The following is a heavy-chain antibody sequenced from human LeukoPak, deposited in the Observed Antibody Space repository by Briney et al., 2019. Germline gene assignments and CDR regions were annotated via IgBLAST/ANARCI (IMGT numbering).Heavy chain of an antibody. D-gene: IGHD3-9*01. CDR2: IYYSGST. CDR1: GGSISSYY. CDR3: ARFDRGYDILTGYYSPDAFDI. V-gene: IGHV4-59*01. J-gene: IGHJ3*02. Sequence: SETLSLTCTVSGGSISSYYWSWIRQPPGKGLEWIGYIYYSGSTNYNPSLKSRVTISVDTSKNQFSLKLSSVTAADTAVYYCARFDRGYDILTGYYSPDAFDIWGQGTMVTVSS.